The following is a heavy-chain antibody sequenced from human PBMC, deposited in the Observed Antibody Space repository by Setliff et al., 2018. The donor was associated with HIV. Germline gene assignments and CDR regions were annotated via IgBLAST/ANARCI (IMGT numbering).Heavy chain of an antibody. J-gene: IGHJ4*02. CDR1: GYPFSNFG. D-gene: IGHD3-10*01. CDR2: ISVYNGDT. V-gene: IGHV1-18*01. CDR3: ATDRSQTGFSLVRGVLTDPARYPLDY. Sequence: VASVKVSCKASGYPFSNFGISWVRQAPGQGLEWMAWISVYNGDTNFAQKFQGRVTITIDTSTTTAYMELRSLTSDDTAVYYCATDRSQTGFSLVRGVLTDPARYPLDYWGQGTLVTVSS.